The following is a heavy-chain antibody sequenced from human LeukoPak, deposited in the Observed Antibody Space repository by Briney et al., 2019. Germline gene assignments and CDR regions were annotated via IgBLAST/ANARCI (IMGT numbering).Heavy chain of an antibody. CDR1: GFTFDDYA. CDR3: ARDTYYYNSSAFYHYYYGMDV. V-gene: IGHV3-74*01. CDR2: IESDGSRK. D-gene: IGHD3-22*01. Sequence: GSLRLSCAASGFTFDDYAMHWVRQAPGKGLEWVSRIESDGSRKSYADSVKGRFTISRDNAKNTLYLQMNSLRAEDTAVYYCARDTYYYNSSAFYHYYYGMDVWGQGTTVTVSS. J-gene: IGHJ6*02.